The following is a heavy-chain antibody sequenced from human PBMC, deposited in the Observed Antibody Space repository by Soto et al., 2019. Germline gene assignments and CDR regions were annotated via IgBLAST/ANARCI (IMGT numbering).Heavy chain of an antibody. CDR2: IIPIFATP. J-gene: IGHJ5*02. Sequence: QVQLVQSGPEVKKPGSSVKVSCKGSGGFNSYSISWVRQAPGQGPEWMGGIIPIFATPTYAQKFQGRVTITADKSTSTAYMELSRLTSEDTAVYYCARGGPVIITAAPNWFDPWGQGTLVSVSS. V-gene: IGHV1-69*06. CDR3: ARGGPVIITAAPNWFDP. CDR1: GGFNSYS. D-gene: IGHD1-20*01.